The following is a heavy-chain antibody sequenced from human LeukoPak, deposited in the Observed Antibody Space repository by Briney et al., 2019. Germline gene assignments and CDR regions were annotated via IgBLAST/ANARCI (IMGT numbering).Heavy chain of an antibody. J-gene: IGHJ4*02. CDR1: GYTFTGYY. D-gene: IGHD2-2*01. CDR2: INPNSGGT. CDR3: AREREDCSSTSCYVGYFDY. V-gene: IGHV1-2*02. Sequence: ASVKASCKASGYTFTGYYMHWVRQAPGQGLEWMGWINPNSGGTNYAQKFQGRVTMTRDTSISTAYMELSRLRSDDTAVYYCAREREDCSSTSCYVGYFDYWGQGTLVTVSS.